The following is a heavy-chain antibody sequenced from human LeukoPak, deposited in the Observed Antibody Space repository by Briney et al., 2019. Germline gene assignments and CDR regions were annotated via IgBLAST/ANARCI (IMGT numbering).Heavy chain of an antibody. D-gene: IGHD5-12*01. J-gene: IGHJ4*02. CDR3: ASGGYDSD. CDR1: GVSFSGYY. Sequence: PSETLSLTCTVYGVSFSGYYWSWIRQPPGKGLEWIGEINHSGNTNYNPSLKSRVTISVDKSKNQFSLKLSSVTAADTAVYYCASGGYDSDWGQGTLVTVSS. V-gene: IGHV4-34*01. CDR2: INHSGNT.